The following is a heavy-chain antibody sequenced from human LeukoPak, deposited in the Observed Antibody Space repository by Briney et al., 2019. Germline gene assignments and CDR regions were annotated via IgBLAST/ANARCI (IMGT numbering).Heavy chain of an antibody. D-gene: IGHD4-23*01. CDR1: GFTFSSYG. Sequence: GGSLRLSCAASGFTFSSYGMNWVRQAPGKGLEWVSSISSSSSYIYYADSVKGRFTISRDNAKNSLYLQMNSLRAEDTAVYYCARQLDYGGNSDWSNWFDPWGQGTLVTVSS. CDR2: ISSSSSYI. CDR3: ARQLDYGGNSDWSNWFDP. J-gene: IGHJ5*02. V-gene: IGHV3-21*01.